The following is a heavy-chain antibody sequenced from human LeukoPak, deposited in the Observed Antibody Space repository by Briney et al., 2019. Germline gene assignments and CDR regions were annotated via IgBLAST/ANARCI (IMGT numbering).Heavy chain of an antibody. J-gene: IGHJ4*02. Sequence: TSETLSLTCTVSGGSISSSSYYWGWIRQPPGKGLEWIGSIYYSGSTYYNPSLKSRVTISVDTSKNQFSLKLSSVTAADTAVYYCARNPSQSYYNYYYDSSGLDYWGQGTLVTVSS. CDR1: GGSISSSSYY. CDR3: ARNPSQSYYNYYYDSSGLDY. D-gene: IGHD3-22*01. CDR2: IYYSGST. V-gene: IGHV4-39*07.